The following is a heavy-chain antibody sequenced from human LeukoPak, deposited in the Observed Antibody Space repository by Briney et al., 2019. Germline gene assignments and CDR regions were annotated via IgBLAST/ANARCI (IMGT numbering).Heavy chain of an antibody. CDR1: GGSISSYY. CDR3: GRVSGSGDSTSWFDH. D-gene: IGHD3-10*01. Sequence: SETLSLTCTVSGGSISSYYWSWIRQPPGKGLEWIGYIYYSGSSYYNPSLKSRVTISVDTSKNQFSLKLSSVTAADTAVYYCGRVSGSGDSTSWFDHWGQGTLVTVSS. CDR2: IYYSGSS. J-gene: IGHJ5*02. V-gene: IGHV4-59*08.